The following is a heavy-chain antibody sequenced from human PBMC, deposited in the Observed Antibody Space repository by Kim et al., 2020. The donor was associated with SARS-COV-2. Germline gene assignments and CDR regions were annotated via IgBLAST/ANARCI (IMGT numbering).Heavy chain of an antibody. V-gene: IGHV1-18*01. D-gene: IGHD3-10*01. Sequence: ASVKVSCKASGYTFTSYGISWVRQAPGQGLEWMGWISAYNGNTNYAQKLQGRVTMTTDTSTSTAYMELRSLRSDDTAVYYCARDYYGSGSYYSSGWFDPWGQGTLVTVSS. J-gene: IGHJ5*02. CDR3: ARDYYGSGSYYSSGWFDP. CDR2: ISAYNGNT. CDR1: GYTFTSYG.